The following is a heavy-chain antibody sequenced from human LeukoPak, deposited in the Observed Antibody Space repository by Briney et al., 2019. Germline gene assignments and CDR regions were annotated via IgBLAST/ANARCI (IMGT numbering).Heavy chain of an antibody. CDR1: GGTFSSYA. D-gene: IGHD6-19*01. CDR2: IIPIFGTA. CDR3: VSYGAGSSGWYHYHPIDY. J-gene: IGHJ4*02. V-gene: IGHV1-69*13. Sequence: ASVKVSCKASGGTFSSYAISWVRQAPGQGLEWMGGIIPIFGTANYAQKFQGRVTITADESTSTAYMELSSLRSDDTAVYYCVSYGAGSSGWYHYHPIDYWGQGTLVTVSS.